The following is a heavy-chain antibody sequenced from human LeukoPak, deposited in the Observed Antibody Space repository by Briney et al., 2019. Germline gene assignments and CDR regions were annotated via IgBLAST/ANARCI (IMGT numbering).Heavy chain of an antibody. Sequence: ASVKVSCKASGYTFTGYYMHWVRQAPGQGLEWMGWINPNSGGTNYAQKFQGWVTMTRDTSISTAYMELCRLRSDDTAVYYCARDIVATSGAFDIWGQGTMVTVSS. J-gene: IGHJ3*02. D-gene: IGHD5-12*01. CDR2: INPNSGGT. CDR1: GYTFTGYY. V-gene: IGHV1-2*04. CDR3: ARDIVATSGAFDI.